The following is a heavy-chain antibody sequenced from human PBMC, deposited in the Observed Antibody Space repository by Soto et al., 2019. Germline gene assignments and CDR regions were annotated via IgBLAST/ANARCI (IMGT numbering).Heavy chain of an antibody. J-gene: IGHJ4*02. CDR3: AQEALGVLGT. Sequence: QVQLVESGGGVVQPGRSLRLSCAASGFTFSSYGMHWVRQAPGKGLEWVAVISYDGSNKYYADSVKGRFTISRDNSKNTLYLQMNSLRAEDTAVYYCAQEALGVLGTWGQGTLVTVSS. CDR2: ISYDGSNK. CDR1: GFTFSSYG. V-gene: IGHV3-30*18. D-gene: IGHD1-26*01.